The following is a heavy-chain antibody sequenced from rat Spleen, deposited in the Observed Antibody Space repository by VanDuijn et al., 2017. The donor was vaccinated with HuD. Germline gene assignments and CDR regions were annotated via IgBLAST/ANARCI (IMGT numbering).Heavy chain of an antibody. Sequence: EVQLVESGGGLVQPGRSLKLSCTASGVTFSNSAMTWVRQAPTKGLEWVAYISTGGDNTYYRDSVQGRFTISRDNAKSTLYLQMNSLRSEDTATYYCARPDGYTYVMDAWGQGASVTVSS. CDR1: GVTFSNSA. CDR2: ISTGGDNT. D-gene: IGHD1-4*01. J-gene: IGHJ4*01. CDR3: ARPDGYTYVMDA. V-gene: IGHV5-25*01.